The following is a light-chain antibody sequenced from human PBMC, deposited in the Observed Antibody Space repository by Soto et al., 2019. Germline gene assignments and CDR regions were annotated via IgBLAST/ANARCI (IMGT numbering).Light chain of an antibody. CDR3: QEYGSSRT. V-gene: IGKV3-20*01. CDR1: QSVGGSS. J-gene: IGKJ1*01. CDR2: GAF. Sequence: ENVLTQSPGTLSLSPGERATLSCRASQSVGGSSLAWYQQKAGKAPRLLIYGAFSRATGTPDRFSGSGSGTEFTLTISRLEPEDSAVYYCQEYGSSRTFGQGTKVEIK.